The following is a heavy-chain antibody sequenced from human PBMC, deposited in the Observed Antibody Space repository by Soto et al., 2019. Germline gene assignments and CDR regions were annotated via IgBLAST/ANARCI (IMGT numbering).Heavy chain of an antibody. D-gene: IGHD4-17*01. CDR3: ARGVKATVTTLSDY. V-gene: IGHV4-34*01. Sequence: QVQLQQWGAGLLKPSETLSLTCAVYGGSFSGYYWSWIRQPPGKGLEWIGEINHSGSTNYNPSLKSRVTISVDTSKNQFSLKLSSVTAADTAVYYCARGVKATVTTLSDYWGQGTLVTVSS. CDR2: INHSGST. CDR1: GGSFSGYY. J-gene: IGHJ4*02.